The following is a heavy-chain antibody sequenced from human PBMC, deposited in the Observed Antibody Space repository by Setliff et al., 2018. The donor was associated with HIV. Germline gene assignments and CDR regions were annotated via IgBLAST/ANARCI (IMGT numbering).Heavy chain of an antibody. CDR2: LSHVGGT. CDR1: GYFISSGYY. Sequence: PSETLSLTCAVSGYFISSGYYWGWVRQPPGKGLEWIGSLSHVGGTYYNPSLKSRVTISVDTSEIQFSLKLSSVTAADTAVYYCARYCGGDCYPSAYYMDVWGKGTTVTVSS. V-gene: IGHV4-38-2*01. J-gene: IGHJ6*03. D-gene: IGHD2-21*01. CDR3: ARYCGGDCYPSAYYMDV.